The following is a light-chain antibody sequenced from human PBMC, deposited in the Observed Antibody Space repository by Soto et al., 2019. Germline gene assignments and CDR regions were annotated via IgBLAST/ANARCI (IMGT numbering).Light chain of an antibody. CDR2: KDP. Sequence: DIQMTQSPSTLSASVGDRVTITCRASQSISSWLTWYQQKAGQAPKLLIYKDPIVESGVPSRFSGPDSGTDFTLSISSLQPDDSAPYYCQPYSYFPTFGQGTRVEVQ. J-gene: IGKJ1*01. CDR3: QPYSYFPT. V-gene: IGKV1-5*03. CDR1: QSISSW.